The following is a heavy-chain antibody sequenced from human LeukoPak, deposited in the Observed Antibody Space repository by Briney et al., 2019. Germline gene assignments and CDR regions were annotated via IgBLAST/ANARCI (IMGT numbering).Heavy chain of an antibody. CDR2: INPNSGDA. D-gene: IGHD3-10*01. CDR3: ASYASGSYGHTFYYYYSMDV. V-gene: IGHV1-2*02. J-gene: IGHJ6*02. CDR1: GYTFNAYY. Sequence: ASVKVSCKASGYTFNAYYLHWVRQAPGQGLEWMGWINPNSGDANLAQRFQGRVTLTRDTSITTAYMELYSLRSDETAVYYCASYASGSYGHTFYYYYSMDVWGQGTTVTVSS.